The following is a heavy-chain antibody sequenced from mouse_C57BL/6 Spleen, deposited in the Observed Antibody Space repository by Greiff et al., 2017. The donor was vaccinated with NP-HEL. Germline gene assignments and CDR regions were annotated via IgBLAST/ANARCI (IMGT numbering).Heavy chain of an antibody. CDR3: ARSRYNLFY. V-gene: IGHV1-59*01. CDR1: GYTFTSYW. CDR2: IDPSDSYT. D-gene: IGHD1-3*01. Sequence: QVQLQQPGAELVRPGTSVKLSCKASGYTFTSYWMHWVKQRPGQGLEWIGVIDPSDSYTNYNQKFKGKATLTVDTSSSTAYMQLSSLTSEDSAVYYCARSRYNLFYWGQGTLVTVSA. J-gene: IGHJ3*01.